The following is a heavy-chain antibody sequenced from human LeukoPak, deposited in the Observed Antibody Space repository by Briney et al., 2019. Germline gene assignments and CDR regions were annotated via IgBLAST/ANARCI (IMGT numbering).Heavy chain of an antibody. CDR2: VSRSGST. Sequence: PSETLSLTCTVSDYSISTGHYWGWIRQPPGKGLEWIGSVSRSGSTYYNPSLKSRVTIPIDRSKSQFSLKLTSVTAADTAVYYCARDSLHYDYWSGYYSPFDYWGQGTLVTVSS. CDR1: DYSISTGHY. J-gene: IGHJ4*02. V-gene: IGHV4-38-2*02. CDR3: ARDSLHYDYWSGYYSPFDY. D-gene: IGHD3-3*01.